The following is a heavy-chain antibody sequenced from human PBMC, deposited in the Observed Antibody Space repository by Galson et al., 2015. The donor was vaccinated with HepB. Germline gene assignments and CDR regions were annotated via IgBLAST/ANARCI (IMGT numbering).Heavy chain of an antibody. J-gene: IGHJ4*02. Sequence: SLRLSCAASGFTFSNYWMQWVRHAPGKGLVGVARIKTDGTSTNYADSVKGLFTISRDNAKNTLYLQMSSLGDEDTALYYCARAGFCSGDCYKGFDCWGQGTLVTVSS. CDR2: IKTDGTST. D-gene: IGHD2-21*02. CDR1: GFTFSNYW. V-gene: IGHV3-74*01. CDR3: ARAGFCSGDCYKGFDC.